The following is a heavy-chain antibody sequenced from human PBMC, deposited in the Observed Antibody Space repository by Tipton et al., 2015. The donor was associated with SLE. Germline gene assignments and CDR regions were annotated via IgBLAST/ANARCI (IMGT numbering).Heavy chain of an antibody. J-gene: IGHJ6*03. CDR3: ARVVTNYDFWSRSWDYFYMDV. V-gene: IGHV6-1*01. D-gene: IGHD3-3*01. CDR2: TYYRSKWYN. Sequence: GLVKPSQTLSLTCAISGDSVSSNSATWNWIRQSPSRGLEWLGRTYYRSKWYNDYAVSVKSRITINPDTSKNQFSLQLKFVTPEDTAVYYCARVVTNYDFWSRSWDYFYMDVWGKGTTVTVSS. CDR1: GDSVSSNSAT.